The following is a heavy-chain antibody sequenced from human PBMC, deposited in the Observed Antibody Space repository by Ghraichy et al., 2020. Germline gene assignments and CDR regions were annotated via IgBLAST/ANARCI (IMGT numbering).Heavy chain of an antibody. CDR2: ISSSSSYI. J-gene: IGHJ6*03. Sequence: GGSLRLSCAASGFTFSSYSMNWVRQAPGKGLEWVSSISSSSSYIYYADSVKGRFTISRDNAKNSLYLQMNSLRAEDTAVYYCARDLSRRLPYYYYYMDVWGKGTTVTVSS. V-gene: IGHV3-21*01. CDR3: ARDLSRRLPYYYYYMDV. CDR1: GFTFSSYS.